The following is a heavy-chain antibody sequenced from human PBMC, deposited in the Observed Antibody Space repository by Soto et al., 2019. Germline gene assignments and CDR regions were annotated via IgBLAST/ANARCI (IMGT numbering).Heavy chain of an antibody. Sequence: HPGGSLRLSCAASGFTFSSYWMSWVRQAPGKGLEWVANIKQDGSEKYYVDSVKGRFTISRDNAKNSLYLQMNSLRAEETAVYYCARDQAGTTGAPNWFDPWGQGTLVTVSS. V-gene: IGHV3-7*01. D-gene: IGHD1-7*01. CDR1: GFTFSSYW. CDR2: IKQDGSEK. J-gene: IGHJ5*02. CDR3: ARDQAGTTGAPNWFDP.